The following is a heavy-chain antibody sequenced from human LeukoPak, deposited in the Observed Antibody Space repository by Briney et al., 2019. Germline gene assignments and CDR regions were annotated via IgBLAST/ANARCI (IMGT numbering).Heavy chain of an antibody. CDR1: GFTFRTYA. J-gene: IGHJ4*02. CDR2: ISYDGNNK. CDR3: ARDARTIIAVAGTFDD. V-gene: IGHV3-30-3*01. D-gene: IGHD6-19*01. Sequence: GGSLRLSCAASGFTFRTYAMHWVRQAPGKGLEWVAVISYDGNNKYYADSVKGQFTISRDNSKNTLYLQMNSLRAEDTAVYYCARDARTIIAVAGTFDDWGQGTLVTVSS.